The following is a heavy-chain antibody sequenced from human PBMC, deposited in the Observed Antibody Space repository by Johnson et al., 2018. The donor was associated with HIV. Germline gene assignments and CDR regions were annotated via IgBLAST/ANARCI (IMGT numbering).Heavy chain of an antibody. J-gene: IGHJ3*02. CDR2: INQDGSEK. D-gene: IGHD4-11*01. CDR1: GFTFTNYW. CDR3: ARETRDDAFDI. V-gene: IGHV3-7*05. Sequence: MLLVESGGGLVQPGGSLRLYCAASGFTFTNYWMSWVRQAPGKGLEWVANINQDGSEKYYLDYVKGRFTVSRDNPKNSFYLQMNSLRADDTAVYYCARETRDDAFDIWGQGTMVTVSS.